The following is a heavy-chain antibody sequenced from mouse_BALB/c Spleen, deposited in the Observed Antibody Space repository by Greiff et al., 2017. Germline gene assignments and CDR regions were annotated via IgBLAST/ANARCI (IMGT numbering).Heavy chain of an antibody. CDR3: ARSEISIVTFAY. CDR2: ISYSGST. CDR1: GYSITSDYA. V-gene: IGHV3-2*02. Sequence: EVQLVESGPGLVKPSQSLSLTCTVTGYSITSDYAWNWIRQLPGNKLEWMCYISYSGSTSYNPTLKSRISITRDTSKNQFFLQLNAVTTEDTATDFCARSEISIVTFAYWGQGTLVTVSA. D-gene: IGHD2-10*02. J-gene: IGHJ3*01.